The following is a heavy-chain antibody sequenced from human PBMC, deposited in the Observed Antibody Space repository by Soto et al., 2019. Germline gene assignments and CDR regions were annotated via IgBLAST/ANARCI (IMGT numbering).Heavy chain of an antibody. Sequence: SGTLSLTCTVSGGSISSYYWSWIRQPPGKGLEWIGYIYYSGSTNYNPSLKSRVTISVDTSKNQFSLKLSSVTAADTAVYYCARLDYSNYGGLDYWGQGTLVTVSS. D-gene: IGHD4-4*01. CDR1: GGSISSYY. CDR3: ARLDYSNYGGLDY. CDR2: IYYSGST. J-gene: IGHJ4*02. V-gene: IGHV4-59*08.